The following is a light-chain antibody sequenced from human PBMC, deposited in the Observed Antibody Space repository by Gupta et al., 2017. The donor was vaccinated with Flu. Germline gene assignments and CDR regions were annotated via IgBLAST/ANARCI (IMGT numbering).Light chain of an antibody. Sequence: QSALTPPASVSGSTGQSITISCTGTSSDIGGYNYVSWYQQHPGKAPKLMIFEVNNRPSGVSNRFSGSKSGNTASLTISGLQAEDEAHYYCSSYTGSSTLFGGGTKLTVL. V-gene: IGLV2-14*01. CDR3: SSYTGSSTL. CDR2: EVN. J-gene: IGLJ2*01. CDR1: SSDIGGYNY.